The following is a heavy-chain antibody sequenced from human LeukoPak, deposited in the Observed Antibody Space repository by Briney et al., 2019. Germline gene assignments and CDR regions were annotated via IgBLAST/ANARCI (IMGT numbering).Heavy chain of an antibody. CDR3: ARVHRGYSYGHEDY. D-gene: IGHD5-18*01. CDR1: GGSFSGYY. V-gene: IGHV4-34*01. J-gene: IGHJ4*02. CDR2: INHSGST. Sequence: SETLSLTCAVYGGSFSGYYWSWVRQPPGKGLEWLGEINHSGSTNYNPSLKSRVTISVDTSKNQFSLKLGSVTAADTAVYYCARVHRGYSYGHEDYWGQGTLVTVSS.